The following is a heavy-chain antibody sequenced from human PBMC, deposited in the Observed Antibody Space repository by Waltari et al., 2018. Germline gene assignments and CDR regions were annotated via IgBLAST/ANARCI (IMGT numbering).Heavy chain of an antibody. D-gene: IGHD3-3*01. CDR3: AIKKRMTIFGVVIL. Sequence: EVQLVESGGGLIQPGGSLRLSCAASGFTVSSNYMRWVRQAPGKGLAWVSVIYSSGSNYYPDPVKGRFTIPRDKSKNTLYLQMNSLRTEDTAVYYCAIKKRMTIFGVVILWGQGTLVTVSS. V-gene: IGHV3-53*01. CDR2: IYSSGSN. CDR1: GFTVSSNY. J-gene: IGHJ4*02.